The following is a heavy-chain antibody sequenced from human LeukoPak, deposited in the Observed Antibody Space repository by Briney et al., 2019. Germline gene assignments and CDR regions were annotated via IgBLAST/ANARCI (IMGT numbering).Heavy chain of an antibody. Sequence: SGPTLVNPTQTLTLTCAFPGFSLTTRGVGVGWIRQPPAKALEWIALIYWDDDKRYSPSLKSRLTITKDTSRKQVVLTVTSLDPVDTATYYCARLAYYDNSGSSRPFDIWGQGTRVTVSS. CDR2: IYWDDDK. J-gene: IGHJ3*02. CDR3: ARLAYYDNSGSSRPFDI. CDR1: GFSLTTRGVG. D-gene: IGHD3-22*01. V-gene: IGHV2-5*02.